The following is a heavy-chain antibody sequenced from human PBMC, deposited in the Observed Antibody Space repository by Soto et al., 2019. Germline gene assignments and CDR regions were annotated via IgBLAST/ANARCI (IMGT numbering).Heavy chain of an antibody. CDR3: ARDRKYNWNYDWFDP. CDR1: GFTFSSYA. V-gene: IGHV3-21*01. CDR2: ITGSSSYI. J-gene: IGHJ5*02. Sequence: GGSLRLSCAASGFTFSSYAMSWVRQAPGKGLEWVSSITGSSSYIYYADSVKGQFTISRDNAKNSLYLQINSLRAEDTAVYYCARDRKYNWNYDWFDPWGQGTLVTVSS. D-gene: IGHD1-7*01.